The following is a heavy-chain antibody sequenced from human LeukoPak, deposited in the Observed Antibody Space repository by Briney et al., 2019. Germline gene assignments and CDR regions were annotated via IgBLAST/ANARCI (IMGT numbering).Heavy chain of an antibody. D-gene: IGHD2-15*01. CDR3: AKGLRNDYSPVRY. CDR2: ISGSGGST. V-gene: IGHV3-23*01. Sequence: PGGSLRLSCAASGCTFSSYAMSWVRQAPGKGLEWVSAISGSGGSTYYADSVKGRFTISRDNSKNTLYLQMNSLRADDTAVYYCAKGLRNDYSPVRYWGQGTLVTVSS. CDR1: GCTFSSYA. J-gene: IGHJ4*02.